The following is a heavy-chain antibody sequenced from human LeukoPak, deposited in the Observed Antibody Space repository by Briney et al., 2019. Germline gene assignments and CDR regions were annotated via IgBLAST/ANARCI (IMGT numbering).Heavy chain of an antibody. CDR2: ISGSGGNT. CDR1: GFTFSSYG. D-gene: IGHD1-1*01. Sequence: GGSLRLSCAASGFTFSSYGMSWVRQAPGKGLEWVSVISGSGGNTYYADSVKGRFTISRDNAKNSLYLQMNSLRAEDTAVYYCARDSERPSYYYYMDVWGKGTTVTISS. V-gene: IGHV3-23*01. CDR3: ARDSERPSYYYYMDV. J-gene: IGHJ6*03.